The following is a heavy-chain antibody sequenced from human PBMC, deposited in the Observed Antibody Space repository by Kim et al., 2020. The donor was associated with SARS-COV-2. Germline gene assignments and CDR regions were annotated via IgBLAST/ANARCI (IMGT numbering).Heavy chain of an antibody. Sequence: ASVKVSCKASGYTFTSYGISWVRQAPGQGLEWMGWISAYNGNTNYAQKLQGRVTMTTDTSTSTAYMELRSLRSDDTAVYYCARDDNPANYDISTGYYYYGMDVWGQGTTVTVSS. CDR3: ARDDNPANYDISTGYYYYGMDV. V-gene: IGHV1-18*01. CDR1: GYTFTSYG. CDR2: ISAYNGNT. J-gene: IGHJ6*02. D-gene: IGHD3-9*01.